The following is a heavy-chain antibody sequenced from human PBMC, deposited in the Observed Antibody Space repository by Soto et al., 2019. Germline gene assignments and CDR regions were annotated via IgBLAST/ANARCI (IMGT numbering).Heavy chain of an antibody. CDR3: ARALGYSGYAGMDV. J-gene: IGHJ6*02. D-gene: IGHD5-12*01. CDR2: ISPDNGNT. CDR1: GYTFTIYG. Sequence: QVQLVQSGGEVKKPGASVKVSCKASGYTFTIYGINWVRQAPGQGLEWMGWISPDNGNTNYAQKGQGRVTMTTDTSTSTAYMELRSLRSDATAVYYCARALGYSGYAGMDVWGQGTTVTVSS. V-gene: IGHV1-18*01.